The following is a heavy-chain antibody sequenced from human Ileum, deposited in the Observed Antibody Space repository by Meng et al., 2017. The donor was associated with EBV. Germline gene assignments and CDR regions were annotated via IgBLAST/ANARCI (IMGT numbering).Heavy chain of an antibody. CDR2: IYHTGST. D-gene: IGHD2-21*02. V-gene: IGHV4-39*01. CDR1: GGSITSYSYY. Sequence: QLHCQVAVQGLVKPSETLSLPCSVSGGSITSYSYYWGWIRQPPGKGLEWIATIYHTGSTYYNPSLKSRVTISVDTSKNEFSLKVTSVTAADTALYYCARRDTAWFDPWGRGTLVTVSS. CDR3: ARRDTAWFDP. J-gene: IGHJ5*02.